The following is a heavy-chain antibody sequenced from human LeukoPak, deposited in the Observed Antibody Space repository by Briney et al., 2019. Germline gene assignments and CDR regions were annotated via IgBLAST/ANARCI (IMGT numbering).Heavy chain of an antibody. J-gene: IGHJ6*04. D-gene: IGHD3-10*02. Sequence: GGSLRLSCAASGFTLCRYEMNCVRHAPGGGGEGVSHFCSRGRHIYYAAPVKCRFTIPRDNAKNSMYLQMNSLRAEDTAVYYCAELGISMFGGVWGKGTTVTISS. V-gene: IGHV3-48*03. CDR2: FCSRGRHI. CDR1: GFTLCRYE. CDR3: AELGISMFGGV.